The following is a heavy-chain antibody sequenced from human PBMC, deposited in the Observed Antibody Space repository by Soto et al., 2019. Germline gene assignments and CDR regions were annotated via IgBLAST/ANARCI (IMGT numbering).Heavy chain of an antibody. CDR2: IYYRGST. J-gene: IGHJ5*02. D-gene: IGHD6-13*01. V-gene: IGHV4-31*03. Sequence: QVQLQESGPGLVKPSQTLSLTCTVSGGSISSGGYYWSWIRQHPGKGLEWIGYIYYRGSTYYNPSLKSRGTISGDTSKNQFSLKLSSVTAADTDVYYCARVFSDSSSFFDPWGQGTLVTVSS. CDR3: ARVFSDSSSFFDP. CDR1: GGSISSGGYY.